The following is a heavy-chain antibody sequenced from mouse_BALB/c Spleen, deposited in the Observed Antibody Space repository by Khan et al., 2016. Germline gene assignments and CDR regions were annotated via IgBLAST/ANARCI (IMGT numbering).Heavy chain of an antibody. D-gene: IGHD2-1*01. CDR1: GYTFTNYG. CDR3: ERYGTGTWFAY. Sequence: QIQLVQSGPELKKPGETVKISCKASGYTFTNYGMTWVKQAPGKGLKWMGWINTNTGEPTYAEDFKGRFAFSLETSANTAYLQINNLNNEDTATYFCERYGTGTWFAYWGQGTLVTVSA. CDR2: INTNTGEP. V-gene: IGHV9-3*02. J-gene: IGHJ3*01.